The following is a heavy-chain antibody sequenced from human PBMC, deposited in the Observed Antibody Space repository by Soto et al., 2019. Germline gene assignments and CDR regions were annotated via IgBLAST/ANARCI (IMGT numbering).Heavy chain of an antibody. CDR2: IIPIFGTA. CDR1: GGTFSSYA. Sequence: GASVKVSCKASGGTFSSYAISWVRQAPGQGLEWMGGIIPIFGTANYAQKFQGRVTITADESTSTAYMELSSLRSEDTAVYYCASAVVGELSFNYFDYWGQGTLVTVSS. J-gene: IGHJ4*02. V-gene: IGHV1-69*13. CDR3: ASAVVGELSFNYFDY. D-gene: IGHD3-16*02.